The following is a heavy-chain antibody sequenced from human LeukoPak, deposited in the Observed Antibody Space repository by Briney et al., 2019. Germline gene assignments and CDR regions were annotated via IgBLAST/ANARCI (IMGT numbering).Heavy chain of an antibody. CDR1: GGSISSSYW. CDR2: IYHSGST. CDR3: APSPCSGDSCYRFDF. Sequence: SETLSLTCAVSGGSISSSYWWSWVRQPPGKGLEWIGEIYHSGSTKYNPFLKSRVTISVDKSKNQFSLKLSSVTAADTAVYYCAPSPCSGDSCYRFDFWGQGTQVTVSS. D-gene: IGHD2-15*01. J-gene: IGHJ4*02. V-gene: IGHV4-4*02.